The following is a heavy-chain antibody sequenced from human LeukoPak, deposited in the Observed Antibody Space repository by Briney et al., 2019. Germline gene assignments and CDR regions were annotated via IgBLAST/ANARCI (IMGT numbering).Heavy chain of an antibody. CDR1: GGSISSYY. J-gene: IGHJ3*02. CDR3: ARMLYDAFDI. CDR2: IYYSGSI. V-gene: IGHV4-59*01. Sequence: SETLSLTCTVSGGSISSYYWSWIRQPPGKGLEWIGYIYYSGSISHNPSLKSRVTISVDTSKNQLSLKLSSVTAADTAVYYCARMLYDAFDIWGQGTTVTVA. D-gene: IGHD2-8*01.